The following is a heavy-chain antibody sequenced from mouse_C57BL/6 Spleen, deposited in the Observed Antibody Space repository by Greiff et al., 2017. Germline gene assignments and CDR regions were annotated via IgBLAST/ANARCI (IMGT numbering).Heavy chain of an antibody. CDR2: INPYNGGT. V-gene: IGHV1-19*01. D-gene: IGHD1-1*01. CDR1: GYTFTDYY. J-gene: IGHJ4*01. CDR3: ARGFITTVVAKNYAMDY. Sequence: EVKLVESGPVLVKPGASVKMSCKASGYTFTDYYMNWVKQSHGKSLEWIGVINPYNGGTSYNQKFKGKATLTVDKSSSTAYMELNSLTYEDSAVYYCARGFITTVVAKNYAMDYWGQGTSVTVAS.